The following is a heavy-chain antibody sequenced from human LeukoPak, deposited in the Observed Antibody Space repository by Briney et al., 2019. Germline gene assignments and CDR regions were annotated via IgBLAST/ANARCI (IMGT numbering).Heavy chain of an antibody. CDR2: ISSSSSYI. CDR3: ARRRGYCSSISRQNWFDP. J-gene: IGHJ5*02. CDR1: GFTFSSYS. Sequence: GGSLRLSCAASGFTFSSYSMNWVRQAPGKGLEWVSSISSSSSYIYYADSVKGRFTISRDNAKNSLYLQMNSLRAEDTAVYYCARRRGYCSSISRQNWFDPWGQGTLVTVSS. D-gene: IGHD2-2*01. V-gene: IGHV3-21*01.